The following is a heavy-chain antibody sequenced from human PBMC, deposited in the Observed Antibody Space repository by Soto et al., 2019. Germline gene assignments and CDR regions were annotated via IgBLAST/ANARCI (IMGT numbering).Heavy chain of an antibody. V-gene: IGHV1-8*01. CDR1: GYSFTSYD. Sequence: QVQLVQSGAEVKKPEASVKVSCKASGYSFTSYDINWVRQATGQGLEWMGWMNPNSGNTGYAQKFGGRVTMRRNTSISRAYVERSSLRSEDTAVYYCAREAAAGLGYWGQGTLVTVSS. D-gene: IGHD6-13*01. J-gene: IGHJ4*02. CDR2: MNPNSGNT. CDR3: AREAAAGLGY.